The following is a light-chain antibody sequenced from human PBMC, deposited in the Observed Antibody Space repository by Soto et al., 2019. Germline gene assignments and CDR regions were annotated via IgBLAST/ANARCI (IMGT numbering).Light chain of an antibody. V-gene: IGLV2-14*01. CDR3: SSFRSGGTFV. CDR2: EVS. CDR1: SSDIGGYNY. J-gene: IGLJ1*01. Sequence: QSVLTQPASVSGSPGQSIAISCTGTSSDIGGYNYVSWFQQHPGRAPRVLISEVSNRPSGVPHRFSGSKAGITASLTISGLQAEDEADYYCSSFRSGGTFVFGTGTKVTV.